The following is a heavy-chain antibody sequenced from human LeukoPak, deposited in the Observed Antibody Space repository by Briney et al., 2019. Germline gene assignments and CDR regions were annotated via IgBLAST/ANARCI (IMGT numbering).Heavy chain of an antibody. CDR1: GGSISSYY. D-gene: IGHD6-25*01. CDR2: IYYSGRT. V-gene: IGHV4-59*08. CDR3: AAGGLDSSDLFDY. Sequence: SKTLSLTCTVSGGSISSYYWSWIRQPPGKGLEWIGDIYYSGRTNYNPSLKSRGTISVDTSKNQSSLKLSSVTAADTAVYYCAAGGLDSSDLFDYWGQGTLVTVSS. J-gene: IGHJ4*02.